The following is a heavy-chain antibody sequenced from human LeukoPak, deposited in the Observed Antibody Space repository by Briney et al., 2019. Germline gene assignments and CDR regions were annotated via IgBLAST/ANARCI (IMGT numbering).Heavy chain of an antibody. Sequence: SETLSLTCTVSGGSISSYYWSWIRQPPGKGLEWIGYIYYSGSTNYNPFLKSRVTISVDTSKNQFSLKLSSVTAADTAVYYCARHSDSYYDFWSGYSQYYGMGVWGQGTTVTASS. D-gene: IGHD3-3*01. V-gene: IGHV4-59*01. CDR2: IYYSGST. CDR3: ARHSDSYYDFWSGYSQYYGMGV. CDR1: GGSISSYY. J-gene: IGHJ6*02.